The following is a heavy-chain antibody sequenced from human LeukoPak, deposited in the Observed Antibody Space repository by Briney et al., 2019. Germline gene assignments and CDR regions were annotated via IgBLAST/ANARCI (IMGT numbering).Heavy chain of an antibody. J-gene: IGHJ5*02. CDR3: ARDRGSELGYCSSTSCSAFDP. D-gene: IGHD2-2*01. CDR2: MNPNSGNT. Sequence: ASVKVSCKASGYTFTSYDINWVRQATGHGLEWMGWMNPNSGNTGYAQKFQCRVTITRNTSISTANMELSSLRSEDTAVYYCARDRGSELGYCSSTSCSAFDPWGQGTLVTVSS. CDR1: GYTFTSYD. V-gene: IGHV1-8*03.